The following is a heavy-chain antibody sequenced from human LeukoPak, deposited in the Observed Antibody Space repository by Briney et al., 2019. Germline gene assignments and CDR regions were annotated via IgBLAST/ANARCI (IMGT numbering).Heavy chain of an antibody. CDR2: IYYSGST. CDR1: GGSMNNYY. J-gene: IGHJ1*01. V-gene: IGHV4-39*07. CDR3: ARVDIVVVPAAMSEYFQH. Sequence: SETLSLTCTVSGGSMNNYYWGWIRQPPGKGLEWIGSIYYSGSTYYNPSLKSRVTISVDTSKNQFSLKLSSVTAADTAVYYCARVDIVVVPAAMSEYFQHWGQGTLVTVSS. D-gene: IGHD2-2*01.